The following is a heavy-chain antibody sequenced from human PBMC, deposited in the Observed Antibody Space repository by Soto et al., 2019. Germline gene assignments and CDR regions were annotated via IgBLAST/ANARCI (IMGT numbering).Heavy chain of an antibody. CDR2: ISGNGAET. CDR1: GFPFSSYA. D-gene: IGHD2-15*01. CDR3: AIDSDGGY. Sequence: EVQLLESGGGLVQPGGSVRLSCAASGFPFSSYAMSWVRQAPGKGLEWVSAISGNGAETSYAASVRGRFTISRDNFENTLFLQMNNLRAEDTALYYCAIDSDGGYWGQGTLVTVSS. J-gene: IGHJ4*02. V-gene: IGHV3-23*01.